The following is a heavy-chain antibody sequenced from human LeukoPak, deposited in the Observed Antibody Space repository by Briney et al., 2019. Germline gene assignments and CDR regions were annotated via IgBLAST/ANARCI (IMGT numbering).Heavy chain of an antibody. D-gene: IGHD5-18*01. Sequence: GGSLRLSCAASGFTFSDYYMSWIRQAPGKGLEWVSYISSSSSYTNYADSVKGRFTISRDNAKNSLYLQMNSLRAEDTAVYYCARDAGDTAMVNYFDYWGQGTLVTVSS. CDR3: ARDAGDTAMVNYFDY. CDR1: GFTFSDYY. J-gene: IGHJ4*02. V-gene: IGHV3-11*06. CDR2: ISSSSSYT.